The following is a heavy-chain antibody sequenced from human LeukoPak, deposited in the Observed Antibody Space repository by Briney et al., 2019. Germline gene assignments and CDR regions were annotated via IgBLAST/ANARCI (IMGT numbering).Heavy chain of an antibody. J-gene: IGHJ4*02. D-gene: IGHD6-19*01. CDR1: GFTFIDYD. CDR3: ARGGIQVSGIDEFDY. Sequence: GGSLRLSCAASGFTFIDYDMHWVRQVIGKGREWVSAIGIRGDTHYSGSVKGRFTISRENAESSLYLQTNSLRAEDTAVYYCARGGIQVSGIDEFDYWGQGTLVTVSS. CDR2: IGIRGDT. V-gene: IGHV3-13*01.